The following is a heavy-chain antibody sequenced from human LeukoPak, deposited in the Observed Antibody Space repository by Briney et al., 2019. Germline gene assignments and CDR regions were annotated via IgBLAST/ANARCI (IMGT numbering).Heavy chain of an antibody. CDR2: ISGSGGST. J-gene: IGHJ3*02. D-gene: IGHD3-9*01. CDR1: GFTFGNYW. CDR3: AKVIPTRYTNAFDI. V-gene: IGHV3-23*01. Sequence: GGSLRLSCAASGFTFGNYWMTWVRQAPGKGLEWVSAISGSGGSTYYADSVKGRFTISRDNSKNTLYLQMNSLRAEDTAVYYCAKVIPTRYTNAFDIWGQGTMVTVSS.